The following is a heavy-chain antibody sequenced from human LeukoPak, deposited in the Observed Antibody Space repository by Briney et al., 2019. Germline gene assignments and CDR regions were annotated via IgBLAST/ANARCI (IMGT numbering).Heavy chain of an antibody. V-gene: IGHV1-46*01. D-gene: IGHD2-2*01. CDR3: ARRRYCSSTSCPGWFDP. J-gene: IGHJ5*02. Sequence: GASVKVSCKASGGTFSSYAISWVRQAPGQGLEWMGIINPSAGSTTCAQKFQGRVTMTRDMSTSTVYMELSSLRSEDTAVYYCARRRYCSSTSCPGWFDPWGQGTLVTVSS. CDR2: INPSAGST. CDR1: GGTFSSYA.